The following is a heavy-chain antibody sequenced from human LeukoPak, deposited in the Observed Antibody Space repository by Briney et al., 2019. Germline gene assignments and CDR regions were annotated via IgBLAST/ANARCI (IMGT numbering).Heavy chain of an antibody. Sequence: GESLKISCKGSGYPFFTSWIGWVRQMPGKGLEWMGIIYPGDSATRYSPSFQGQVTISADKSIRTAYLQWSSLKASDTAIYYCARPSTTVDWYFDLWGRGTLVTVSS. D-gene: IGHD4-17*01. V-gene: IGHV5-51*01. CDR3: ARPSTTVDWYFDL. J-gene: IGHJ2*01. CDR1: GYPFFTSW. CDR2: IYPGDSAT.